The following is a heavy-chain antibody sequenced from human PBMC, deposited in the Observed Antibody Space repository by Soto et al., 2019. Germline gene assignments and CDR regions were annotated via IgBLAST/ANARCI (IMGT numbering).Heavy chain of an antibody. CDR3: ARDMFKTGYDGNAGYFDL. Sequence: PSETLSLTCTVSGGSISSGGYYWSWIRQHPGKGLEWIGYIYYSGIMYHNPSLKSRLSLSVDTSKNQFSLKLSSVTAADTAVYYCARDMFKTGYDGNAGYFDLWGRGTLVTVSS. J-gene: IGHJ2*01. D-gene: IGHD5-12*01. CDR2: IYYSGIM. V-gene: IGHV4-31*03. CDR1: GGSISSGGYY.